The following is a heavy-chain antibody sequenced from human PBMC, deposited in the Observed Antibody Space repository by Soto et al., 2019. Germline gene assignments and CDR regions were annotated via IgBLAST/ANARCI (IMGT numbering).Heavy chain of an antibody. J-gene: IGHJ3*02. CDR2: IYYSGIT. CDR3: ARLSTSIVVVTMRGRSFDI. CDR1: SHY. D-gene: IGHD3-22*01. Sequence: SHYWGWIRQPPGKGPEWIGKIYYSGITYSNPSLKSRVSISVDTSKNQFSLKLSSVTAADTAVYYCARLSTSIVVVTMRGRSFDIWGQGTMVTVSS. V-gene: IGHV4-39*01.